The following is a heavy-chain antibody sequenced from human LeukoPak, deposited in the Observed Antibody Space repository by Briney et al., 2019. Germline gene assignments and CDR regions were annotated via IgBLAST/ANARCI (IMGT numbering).Heavy chain of an antibody. J-gene: IGHJ5*02. Sequence: GGTLRLSCAASGFTFSSYSMSWVRQSPGKGLEWVSNIRTNGRDTYYADAVKGRFTISRDNSKNTLYLEMNSLRAEDTAVYYCATGGYTTWFDPWGQGTLVTVSS. D-gene: IGHD2-15*01. V-gene: IGHV3-23*01. CDR1: GFTFSSYS. CDR2: IRTNGRDT. CDR3: ATGGYTTWFDP.